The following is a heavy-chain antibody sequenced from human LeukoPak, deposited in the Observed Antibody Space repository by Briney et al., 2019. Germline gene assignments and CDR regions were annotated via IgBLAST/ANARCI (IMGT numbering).Heavy chain of an antibody. Sequence: ASVKVSCKASGGTFSSYAISWVRQAPGQGLEWMGGIIPIFGTANYAQKFQGRVTITADESTSTAYMELSSLRSEDTAVYYCARDLVLAARGLDPWGQGTLVTVSS. CDR1: GGTFSSYA. CDR2: IIPIFGTA. V-gene: IGHV1-69*13. CDR3: ARDLVLAARGLDP. D-gene: IGHD2-2*01. J-gene: IGHJ5*02.